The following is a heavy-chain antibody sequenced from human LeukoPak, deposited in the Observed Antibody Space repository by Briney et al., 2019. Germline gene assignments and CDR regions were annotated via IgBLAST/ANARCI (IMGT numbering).Heavy chain of an antibody. CDR1: GFTVSLYY. V-gene: IGHV3-53*01. CDR3: ARGWVVATGGFDM. Sequence: GGSLRLSCAASGFTVSLYYMSWVRQAPGKGLEWVSVIYSGGPTYYADSVKGRFTISRDNSKNTVYLQMNSLRGEDTAVYFCARGWVVATGGFDMWGQGTMVTVSS. CDR2: IYSGGPT. D-gene: IGHD2-8*02. J-gene: IGHJ3*02.